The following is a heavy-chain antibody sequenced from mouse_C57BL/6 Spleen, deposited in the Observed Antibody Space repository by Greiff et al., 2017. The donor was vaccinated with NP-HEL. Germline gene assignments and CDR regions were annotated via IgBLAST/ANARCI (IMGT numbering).Heavy chain of an antibody. CDR3: AREDSNYGFYYDAMDY. D-gene: IGHD2-5*01. V-gene: IGHV1-53*01. J-gene: IGHJ4*01. CDR1: GYTFTSYW. CDR2: INPSNGGT. Sequence: VQLQQSGTELVKPGASVKLSCKASGYTFTSYWMHWVKQRPGQGLEWIGNINPSNGGTNYNEKFKSKATLTVDKSSSTAYMQLSSLTSEDSAVYYCAREDSNYGFYYDAMDYWGQGTSVTVSS.